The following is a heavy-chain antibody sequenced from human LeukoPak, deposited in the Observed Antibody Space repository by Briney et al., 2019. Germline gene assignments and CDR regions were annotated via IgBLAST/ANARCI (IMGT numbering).Heavy chain of an antibody. Sequence: ASVKVSCKASGYTFTGCYMHWVRQAPGQGLEWMGRIIPILGIANYAQKFQGRVTITADKSTSTAYMELSSLRSEDTAVYYCAREYYYGSGSYYKDWGQGTLVTVSS. CDR1: GYTFTGCY. D-gene: IGHD3-10*01. V-gene: IGHV1-69*04. CDR3: AREYYYGSGSYYKD. CDR2: IIPILGIA. J-gene: IGHJ4*02.